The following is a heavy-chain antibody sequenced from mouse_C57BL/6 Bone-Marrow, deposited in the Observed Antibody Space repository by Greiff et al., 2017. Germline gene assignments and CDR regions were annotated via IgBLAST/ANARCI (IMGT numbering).Heavy chain of an antibody. CDR3: ARVYYSNYGWYFDV. J-gene: IGHJ1*03. CDR1: GYTFTSYW. CDR2: IDPSDSYT. D-gene: IGHD2-5*01. V-gene: IGHV1-69*01. Sequence: QVQLQQPGAELVMPGASVKLSCKASGYTFTSYWMHWVKQRPGQGLEWIGEIDPSDSYTNYNQKFKGKSTLTVDKSSSTAYMQLSSLTSEDSAVDYCARVYYSNYGWYFDVWGTGTTVTVSA.